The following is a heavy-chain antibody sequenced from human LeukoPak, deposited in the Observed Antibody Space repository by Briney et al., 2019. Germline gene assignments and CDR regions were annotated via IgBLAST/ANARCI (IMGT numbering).Heavy chain of an antibody. CDR1: GGSISSYY. V-gene: IGHV4-4*07. CDR2: IYTSGST. J-gene: IGHJ5*02. D-gene: IGHD6-19*01. CDR3: AREPRIAVAGVGWFDP. Sequence: SETLSLTCTVSGGSISSYYWSWIRQPAGKGLEWIGRIYTSGSTNYNPSLKSRVTMSVDTSKNQFSLKLSSVTAADTAVYYCAREPRIAVAGVGWFDPWGQGTLVTVSP.